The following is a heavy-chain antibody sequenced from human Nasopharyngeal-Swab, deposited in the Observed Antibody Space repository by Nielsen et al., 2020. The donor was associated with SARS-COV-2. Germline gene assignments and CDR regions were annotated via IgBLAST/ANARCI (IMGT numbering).Heavy chain of an antibody. CDR1: GGSISSSSYY. D-gene: IGHD1-26*01. J-gene: IGHJ6*02. CDR3: ARGASGSDLILGYYGMDV. V-gene: IGHV4-39*01. CDR2: IYYSGST. Sequence: SETLSLTCTVSGGSISSSSYYWGWIRQPPGKGLEWIGSIYYSGSTYYNPSLKSRVTISVDTSKNQFSLKLSSVTAADTAVYYCARGASGSDLILGYYGMDVWGQGTTVTVSS.